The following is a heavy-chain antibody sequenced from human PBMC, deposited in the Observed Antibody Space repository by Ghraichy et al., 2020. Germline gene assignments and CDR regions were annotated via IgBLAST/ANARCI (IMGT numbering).Heavy chain of an antibody. CDR2: IYYSGST. D-gene: IGHD3-10*01. CDR3: ARDRGRYYGSGSYWGGMDV. Sequence: SETLSLTCTVSGGSISSYYWSWIRQPPGKGLEWIGYIYYSGSTNYNPSLKSRVTISVDTSKNQFSLKLSSVTAADTAVYYCARDRGRYYGSGSYWGGMDVWGQGTTVTVSS. V-gene: IGHV4-59*01. J-gene: IGHJ6*02. CDR1: GGSISSYY.